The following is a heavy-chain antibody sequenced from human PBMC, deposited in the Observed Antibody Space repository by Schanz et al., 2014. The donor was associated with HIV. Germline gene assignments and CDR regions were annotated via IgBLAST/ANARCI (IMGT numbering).Heavy chain of an antibody. D-gene: IGHD3-3*01. Sequence: EVQLVESGGDLVQPGRSLRLSCAASGFTFDDYAMHWVRQAPGKGLEWVGLIKSKTDGGTTDYAAPVKGRFTISRDDSKNTLYLQMNSLKTEDTAVYFCTTRRVLGVVQDFWGRGTLVTDSS. J-gene: IGHJ4*02. CDR2: IKSKTDGGTT. V-gene: IGHV3-15*01. CDR3: TTRRVLGVVQDF. CDR1: GFTFDDYA.